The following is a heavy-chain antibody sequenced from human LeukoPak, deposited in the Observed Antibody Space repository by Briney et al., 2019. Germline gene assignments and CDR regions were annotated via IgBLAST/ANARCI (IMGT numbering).Heavy chain of an antibody. V-gene: IGHV3-15*07. CDR1: GLIFSNAW. J-gene: IGHJ4*02. CDR2: MKSKVDGGTV. D-gene: IGHD7-27*01. Sequence: GGSLRLSCAASGLIFSNAWMNWVRQAPGKGLEWVGRMKSKVDGGTVDYAAPVKGRFIISRDDSKNTLFLEMNSLKSEDTATYYFPKDPPLTGGVYSAHWGRGTLVIVSS. CDR3: PKDPPLTGGVYSAH.